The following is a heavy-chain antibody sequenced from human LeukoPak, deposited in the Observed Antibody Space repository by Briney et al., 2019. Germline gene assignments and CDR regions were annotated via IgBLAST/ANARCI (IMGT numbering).Heavy chain of an antibody. J-gene: IGHJ5*02. V-gene: IGHV4-34*01. D-gene: IGHD6-13*01. Sequence: KTSETLSLTCAVYGRSFSGYYWSWLRQPPGKGLEWIGEINHSGSTNYNPSLKSRVTISVDTSKSQFSLKLSSVTAADTAVYYCARGGVRSSSWYVWNWFDPWGQGTLVTVSS. CDR3: ARGGVRSSSWYVWNWFDP. CDR2: INHSGST. CDR1: GRSFSGYY.